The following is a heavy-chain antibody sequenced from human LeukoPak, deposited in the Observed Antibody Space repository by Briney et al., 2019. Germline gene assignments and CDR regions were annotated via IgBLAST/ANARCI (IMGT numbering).Heavy chain of an antibody. J-gene: IGHJ4*02. D-gene: IGHD4-17*01. CDR3: ARDYGDYGVDY. CDR1: GGSISSVSHY. CDR2: IHKSGST. V-gene: IGHV4-61*02. Sequence: SETLSLTCTVSGGSISSVSHYWSWIRQPAGKGLEWIGRIHKSGSTNYNPSLKSRVTISVDTSKNQFSLRLSSVTAADTAAYYCARDYGDYGVDYWGRGTLVTVSS.